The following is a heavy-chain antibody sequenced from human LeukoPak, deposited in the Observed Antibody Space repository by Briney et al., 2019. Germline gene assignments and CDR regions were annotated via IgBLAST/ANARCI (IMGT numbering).Heavy chain of an antibody. V-gene: IGHV3-7*01. D-gene: IGHD4-17*01. CDR3: ARFYGDYFDY. CDR2: IKPDGSEK. Sequence: GALRLSCAGSGFNFRDHWMSWLRQAPEKGPEWVAHIKPDGSEKYYVDSVKGRFTISRDNAKNSLYLQMNSLRAEDTAVYYCARFYGDYFDYWGQGTLVTVSS. CDR1: GFNFRDHW. J-gene: IGHJ4*02.